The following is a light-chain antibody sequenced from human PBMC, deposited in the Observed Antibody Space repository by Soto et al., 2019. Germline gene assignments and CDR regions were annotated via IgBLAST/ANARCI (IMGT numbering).Light chain of an antibody. V-gene: IGKV1-9*01. CDR3: QQLNSYPRT. CDR1: QGISSY. CDR2: AAS. J-gene: IGKJ3*01. Sequence: IQLTQSPSSLSASVGDRVTITCRASQGISSYLAWYQQKPGKAPKLLIYAASTLQSVVPSRFSGSGSGTDFTLTITSLQSEDFATYYGQQLNSYPRTFGPGTKVDIK.